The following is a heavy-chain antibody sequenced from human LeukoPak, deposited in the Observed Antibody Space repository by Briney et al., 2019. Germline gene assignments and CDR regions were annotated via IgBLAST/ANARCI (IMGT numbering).Heavy chain of an antibody. CDR1: GGSISSSNYY. V-gene: IGHV4-39*07. D-gene: IGHD6-25*01. Sequence: SETLSLTCTVSGGSISSSNYYWGWIRQPPGKGLAWIGSIYYSGNTYYNPSLKSRVTISVDTSSNQLSLKMSSVTAADTAVYYCARGLGAALGYWGQGSLVTVSS. J-gene: IGHJ4*02. CDR3: ARGLGAALGY. CDR2: IYYSGNT.